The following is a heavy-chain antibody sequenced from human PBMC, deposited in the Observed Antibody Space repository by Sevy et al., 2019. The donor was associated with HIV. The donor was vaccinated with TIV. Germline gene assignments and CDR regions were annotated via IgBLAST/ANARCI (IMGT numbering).Heavy chain of an antibody. D-gene: IGHD6-13*01. V-gene: IGHV1-69*06. CDR1: GGTFSSYA. CDR3: ARVKGPIAAAGRHHFDY. Sequence: GASVKVSCKASGGTFSSYAISWVRQAPGQGLEWMGGIIPIFGTANYAQKFQGRVTITADKSTSTAYMELSSLRSEDTAVYYCARVKGPIAAAGRHHFDYWGQGTLVTVSS. CDR2: IIPIFGTA. J-gene: IGHJ4*02.